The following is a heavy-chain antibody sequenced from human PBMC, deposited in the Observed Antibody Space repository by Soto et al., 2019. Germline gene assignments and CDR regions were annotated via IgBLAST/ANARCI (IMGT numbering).Heavy chain of an antibody. CDR1: GFSFSSYS. CDR3: PKDRSSTMYAMDV. Sequence: EVQLVESGGGLVQPGGSLRVSCAASGFSFSSYSMNWVRQAPGKGLEWVSYISSSSRTIYYADSVKGRFTISRDNAKNALYLQINSLRDDDTGVYYCPKDRSSTMYAMDVWGQGTTVTVS. J-gene: IGHJ6*02. D-gene: IGHD2-2*01. V-gene: IGHV3-48*02. CDR2: ISSSSRTI.